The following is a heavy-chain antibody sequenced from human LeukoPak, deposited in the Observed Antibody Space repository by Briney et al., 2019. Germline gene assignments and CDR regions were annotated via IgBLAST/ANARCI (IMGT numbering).Heavy chain of an antibody. D-gene: IGHD3-22*01. CDR2: ISWNSGSI. Sequence: PGGSLRLSCAASGFAFDDYAMHWVRQAPGKGLEWVSGISWNSGSIGYADSVKGRFTISRDNAKNSLYLQMNSLRAEDTALYYCAKDPYYYDSSGRPPSYFDYWGQGTLVTVSS. V-gene: IGHV3-9*01. CDR1: GFAFDDYA. J-gene: IGHJ4*02. CDR3: AKDPYYYDSSGRPPSYFDY.